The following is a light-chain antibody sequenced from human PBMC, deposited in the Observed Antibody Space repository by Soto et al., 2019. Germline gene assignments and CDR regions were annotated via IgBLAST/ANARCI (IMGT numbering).Light chain of an antibody. Sequence: QPVLTQSPSASASLGASVKLTCTLSSGHSSYAIAWHQQQPEKGPRYLMKLNSDDSNSKGDWIPDRFSGSSSGAERYLTISSLQSEDEADYYCQTWGTGIHGVFGGGTKLTVL. CDR3: QTWGTGIHGV. CDR2: LNSDDSN. CDR1: SGHSSYA. V-gene: IGLV4-69*01. J-gene: IGLJ2*01.